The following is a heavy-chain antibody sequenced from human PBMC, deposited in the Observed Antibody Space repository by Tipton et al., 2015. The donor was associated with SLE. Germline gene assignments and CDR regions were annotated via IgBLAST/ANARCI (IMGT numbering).Heavy chain of an antibody. CDR3: ARRAELRFLEWSFDY. Sequence: AGLVKPSETLSLICAVYGGSFSGYYWSWIRQPPGKGLEWIGEINHSGSTNYNPSLKSRVTISVDTSKNQFSLKLSSVTAADTAVYYCARRAELRFLEWSFDYWGQGTLVTVSS. D-gene: IGHD3-3*01. CDR1: GGSFSGYY. CDR2: INHSGST. J-gene: IGHJ4*02. V-gene: IGHV4-34*01.